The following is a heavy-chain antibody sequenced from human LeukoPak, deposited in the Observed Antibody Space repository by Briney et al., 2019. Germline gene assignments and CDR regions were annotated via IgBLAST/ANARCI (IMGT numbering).Heavy chain of an antibody. CDR1: GGTFSSYA. V-gene: IGHV1-69*05. Sequence: SVKVSCKASGGTFSSYAISWVRQAPGQGLEWMGGIIPIFGTAQYAQKVQGRVTMSTDESTSTAYMELRSLRSEDTAVYYCARQGGISIFGAAQPGGAFDIWGQGTMVTVSS. CDR2: IIPIFGTA. CDR3: ARQGGISIFGAAQPGGAFDI. D-gene: IGHD3-3*01. J-gene: IGHJ3*02.